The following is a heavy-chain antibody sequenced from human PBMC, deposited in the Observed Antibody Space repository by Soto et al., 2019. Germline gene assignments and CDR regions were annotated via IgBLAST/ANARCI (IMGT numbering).Heavy chain of an antibody. V-gene: IGHV1-8*01. CDR1: GYTFTSYD. J-gene: IGHJ5*02. D-gene: IGHD6-19*01. CDR2: MNPNSGNT. Sequence: AASVKVSCKASGYTFTSYDINWVRQATGQGLEWMGWMNPNSGNTGYAQKFQGRVTMTRNTSISTAYMELSSLRSEDTAVYYCARGALYSSGSYNWFDPWGQVTLFTVSS. CDR3: ARGALYSSGSYNWFDP.